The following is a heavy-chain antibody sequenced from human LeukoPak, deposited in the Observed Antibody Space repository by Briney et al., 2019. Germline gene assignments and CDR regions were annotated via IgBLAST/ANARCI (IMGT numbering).Heavy chain of an antibody. J-gene: IGHJ4*02. CDR2: IYPGDSDT. CDR3: ARRGSGWYVHY. D-gene: IGHD6-19*01. V-gene: IGHV5-51*01. Sequence: PGESLKISCKASGYTFTSYWIGWVRQMPGKGLEWMGIIYPGDSDTRYSPSFQGQVSISVDKSISTAYLQCSSLKASDTAMYYCARRGSGWYVHYWGQGTMVSVSS. CDR1: GYTFTSYW.